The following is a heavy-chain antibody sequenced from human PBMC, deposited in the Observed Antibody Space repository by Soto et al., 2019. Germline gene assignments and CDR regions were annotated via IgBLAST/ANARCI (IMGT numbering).Heavy chain of an antibody. J-gene: IGHJ1*01. CDR1: GVTLRGYY. Sequence: QVQLQESGTGLVKPSETLSLTCNVSGVTLRGYYWNWIRQPQGKTLEWIGSIYYPGGTNYNPTLTRRITISVDTSKNLFSLKFNALTAADTAVYYCASGTLSTIAAPYSWGQGTMVTVSS. V-gene: IGHV4-59*01. D-gene: IGHD6-13*01. CDR2: IYYPGGT. CDR3: ASGTLSTIAAPYS.